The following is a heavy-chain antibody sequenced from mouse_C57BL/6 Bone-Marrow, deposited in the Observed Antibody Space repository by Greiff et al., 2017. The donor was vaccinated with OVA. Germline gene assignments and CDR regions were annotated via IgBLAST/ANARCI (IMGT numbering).Heavy chain of an antibody. CDR2: IDPENGDT. D-gene: IGHD1-1*01. Sequence: VQLKESGAELVRPGASVKLSCTASGFNIKDDYMHWVKQRPEQGLEWIGWIDPENGDTEYASKFQGKATITADTSSNTAYLQLSSLTSEDTAVYYCTTGEVYYYGSRGWGQCTTLTVSS. V-gene: IGHV14-4*01. CDR3: TTGEVYYYGSRG. J-gene: IGHJ2*01. CDR1: GFNIKDDY.